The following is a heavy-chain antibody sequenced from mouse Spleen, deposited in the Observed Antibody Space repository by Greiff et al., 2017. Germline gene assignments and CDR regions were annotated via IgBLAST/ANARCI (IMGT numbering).Heavy chain of an antibody. V-gene: IGHV5-9-1*01. CDR1: GFTFSSYA. D-gene: IGHD1-1*01. CDR2: ISSGGSYT. Sequence: EVKLVESGGGLVKPGGSLKLSCAASGFTFSSYAMSWVRQTPEKRLEWVATISSGGSYTYYPDSVKGRFTISRDNAKNTLYLQMSSLRSEDTAMYYCARGVITTVVERGYFDVWGAGTTVTVSS. CDR3: ARGVITTVVERGYFDV. J-gene: IGHJ1*01.